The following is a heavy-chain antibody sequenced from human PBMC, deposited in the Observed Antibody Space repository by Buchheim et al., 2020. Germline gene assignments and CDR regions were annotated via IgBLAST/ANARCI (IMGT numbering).Heavy chain of an antibody. CDR3: VRDTSYYSTHV. V-gene: IGHV1-69*01. Sequence: QVQLVQSGAEVKKPGSSVKVSCKTSGGTFSTYAVSWVRQAPGRGLEWMAGIIPISDTTKYAPKFKGRVTITADESTRTVSMELGSLRSEDTAVYYCVRDTSYYSTHVWGQGT. D-gene: IGHD3-10*01. CDR1: GGTFSTYA. J-gene: IGHJ6*02. CDR2: IIPISDTT.